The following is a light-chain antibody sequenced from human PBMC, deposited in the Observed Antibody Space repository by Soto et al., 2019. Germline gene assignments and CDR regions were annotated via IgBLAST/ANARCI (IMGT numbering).Light chain of an antibody. V-gene: IGKV1-39*01. Sequence: DIQMTQSPSSLSASVGDRVTITCRASQTITTYLNWYQQKPGKAPKLLIYGASSLQSGVPSRFTGNGSGTDFILTISSLQPEDSATYHCQQSHSTPWTFGQGTKVEIK. CDR2: GAS. CDR3: QQSHSTPWT. CDR1: QTITTY. J-gene: IGKJ1*01.